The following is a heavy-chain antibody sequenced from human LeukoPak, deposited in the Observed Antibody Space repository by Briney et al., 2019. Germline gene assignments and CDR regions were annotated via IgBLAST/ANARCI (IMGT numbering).Heavy chain of an antibody. V-gene: IGHV3-30*18. D-gene: IGHD6-19*01. CDR3: AKSAPRIAVAGIVDY. J-gene: IGHJ4*02. CDR2: ISYDGSNK. Sequence: GGSLRLSCAASGFTFSSYGMHWLRQAPGKGLEGVAVISYDGSNKYYADSVKGRFTISRDNSKNTLYLQMNSLRAEDTAVYYCAKSAPRIAVAGIVDYWGQGTLVTVSS. CDR1: GFTFSSYG.